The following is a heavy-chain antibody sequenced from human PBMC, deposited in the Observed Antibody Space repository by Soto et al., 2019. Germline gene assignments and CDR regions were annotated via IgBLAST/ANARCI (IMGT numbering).Heavy chain of an antibody. D-gene: IGHD2-2*01. Sequence: PGGSLRLSCAASGFTFSNYAMHWVRQAPGKGLEYVSAISSDGSSTYYANSVKGRFTISRDNSKNTLYLQMGSLRAEDMALYYCASRYCTSSSCSYFHYWGQGTLVTVS. CDR3: ASRYCTSSSCSYFHY. V-gene: IGHV3-64*01. CDR2: ISSDGSST. J-gene: IGHJ4*02. CDR1: GFTFSNYA.